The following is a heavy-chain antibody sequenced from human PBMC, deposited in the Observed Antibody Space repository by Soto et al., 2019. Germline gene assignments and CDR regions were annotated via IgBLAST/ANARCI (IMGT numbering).Heavy chain of an antibody. CDR1: GFTFSSYA. V-gene: IGHV3-23*01. Sequence: GGSLRLSCAASGFTFSSYAMSWVRQAPGKGLEWVSAISGSGGSTYYADSVKGRFTISRDNSKNTLYLQMNSLRAEDTAVYYCAKDIVVVVAATLSVAYFDYWGQGTLVTVSS. CDR2: ISGSGGST. J-gene: IGHJ4*02. CDR3: AKDIVVVVAATLSVAYFDY. D-gene: IGHD2-15*01.